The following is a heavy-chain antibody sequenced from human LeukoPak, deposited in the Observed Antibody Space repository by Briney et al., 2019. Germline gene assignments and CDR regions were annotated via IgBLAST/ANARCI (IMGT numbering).Heavy chain of an antibody. V-gene: IGHV4-30-2*01. J-gene: IGHJ5*02. Sequence: SETLSLTCAVSGGTISSGGYYWSWIPQPPGKGLEWIGYIYRSRSTYYNPSLKSRVTISVDRSNIQFSLKLSSVTAADTAVYYCAREASQGSGSYYNSGWFDPWGQGTLVTVSS. CDR2: IYRSRST. D-gene: IGHD3-10*01. CDR1: GGTISSGGYY. CDR3: AREASQGSGSYYNSGWFDP.